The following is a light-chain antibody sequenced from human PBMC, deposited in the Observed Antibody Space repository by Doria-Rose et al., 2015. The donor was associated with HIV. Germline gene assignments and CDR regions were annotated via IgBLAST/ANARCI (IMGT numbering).Light chain of an antibody. CDR1: QSFSSTY. V-gene: IGKV3-20*01. Sequence: TQSPGTLSLSPGERATLSCRASQSFSSTYLAWYQRKPGQAPSLLIYDGSTRATGIPDRFSASGSGTDCTLTINRLEPEDFALYYCHQYGTSWTFGQGTKVEI. CDR3: HQYGTSWT. J-gene: IGKJ1*01. CDR2: DGS.